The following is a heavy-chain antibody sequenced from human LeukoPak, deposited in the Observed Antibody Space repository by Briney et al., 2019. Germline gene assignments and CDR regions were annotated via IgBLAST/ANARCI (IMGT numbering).Heavy chain of an antibody. CDR1: GFTFSSYA. CDR2: ISGSGGSS. D-gene: IGHD1-26*01. V-gene: IGHV3-23*01. J-gene: IGHJ4*02. Sequence: GGSLRLSCAASGFTFSSYAMSWVRQAPGKGLEWVSTISGSGGSSYYADSVKGRFTISRDNSRNTVYLQMNSLRAEDTAVYYCAKDTLVGSTDYWGQGTLVTVSS. CDR3: AKDTLVGSTDY.